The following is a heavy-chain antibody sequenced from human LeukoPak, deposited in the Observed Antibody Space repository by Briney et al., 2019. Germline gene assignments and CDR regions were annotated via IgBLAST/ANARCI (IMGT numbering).Heavy chain of an antibody. CDR1: GLTFSNYA. Sequence: GGSLRLSCAASGLTFSNYAMSWVRQAPGKGLEWVSSISGGGGGTYYADSVEGRFTISRDNSKNTLYLQMNSLRAEDTAVYYCAKDPYTDYVNWFDPWGQGTLVTVSS. CDR3: AKDPYTDYVNWFDP. J-gene: IGHJ5*02. V-gene: IGHV3-23*01. CDR2: ISGGGGGT. D-gene: IGHD4-17*01.